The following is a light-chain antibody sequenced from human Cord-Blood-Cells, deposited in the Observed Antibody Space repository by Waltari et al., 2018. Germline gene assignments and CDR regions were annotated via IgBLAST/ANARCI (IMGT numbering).Light chain of an antibody. CDR3: SSYTSSSTYV. Sequence: QSALTQPASVSGSPGKSITISCTGTSSDVGGYTYAPWYQRHPGKAPKLMIYEVSKRPPGVSIRVSGSKSGNTASLTISGLQAEDEADYYCSSYTSSSTYVFGTGTKVTVL. CDR2: EVS. V-gene: IGLV2-14*01. CDR1: SSDVGGYTY. J-gene: IGLJ1*01.